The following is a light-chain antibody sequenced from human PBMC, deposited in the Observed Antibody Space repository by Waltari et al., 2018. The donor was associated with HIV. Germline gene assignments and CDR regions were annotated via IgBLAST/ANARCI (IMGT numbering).Light chain of an antibody. CDR3: CSYAGSYDFDVV. Sequence: QSALTQPRSVSGSLGQSVTISCTVISSDVGGYNYVSWYQQHPGKAPKLLLFDVTMRPAGVPDRCSGSKAGDTASLTISGLQSEDEADYYCCSYAGSYDFDVVFGGGTNLTVL. CDR1: SSDVGGYNY. CDR2: DVT. J-gene: IGLJ2*01. V-gene: IGLV2-11*01.